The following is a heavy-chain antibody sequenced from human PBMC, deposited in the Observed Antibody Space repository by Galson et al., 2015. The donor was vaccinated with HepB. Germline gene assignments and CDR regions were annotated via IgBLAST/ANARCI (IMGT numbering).Heavy chain of an antibody. D-gene: IGHD6-19*01. CDR2: IHYSGTT. J-gene: IGHJ4*02. V-gene: IGHV4-4*02. Sequence: LSLTCAVSGDSIRGTNWWNWVRQPPGKGLEWVGEIHYSGTTNYNPSLKSRLTISADMSKNQFSLDLTSVTAADTAVYYCARHSGWYPDYWGQGTQVTVST. CDR1: GDSIRGTNW. CDR3: ARHSGWYPDY.